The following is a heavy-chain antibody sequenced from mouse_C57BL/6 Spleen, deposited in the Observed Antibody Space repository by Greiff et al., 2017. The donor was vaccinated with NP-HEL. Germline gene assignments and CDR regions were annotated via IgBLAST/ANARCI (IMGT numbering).Heavy chain of an antibody. J-gene: IGHJ2*01. CDR1: GYSFTGYY. Sequence: VQLKQSGPELVKPGASVKISCKASGYSFTGYYMNWVKQSPEKSLEWIGEINPSTGGTTYNQKFKAKATLTVDKSSSTAYMQLKSLTSEDSAVYYCVRNNYGSSLNFDYWGQGTTLTVSS. CDR2: INPSTGGT. CDR3: VRNNYGSSLNFDY. D-gene: IGHD1-1*01. V-gene: IGHV1-42*01.